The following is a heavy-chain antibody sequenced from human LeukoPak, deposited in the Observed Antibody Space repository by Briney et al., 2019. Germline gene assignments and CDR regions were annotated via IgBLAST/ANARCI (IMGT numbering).Heavy chain of an antibody. D-gene: IGHD3-9*01. V-gene: IGHV3-21*01. CDR1: GFTFNTFN. J-gene: IGHJ4*02. Sequence: GGSLRLSCAASGFTFNTFNMNWVRQAPGKGLEWVSSITSGGDYVYYADSVKGRFTTSRDNAKNSLSLQLNSLRVEDTAVYYCARGHYDVLAASYKWTPDYWGQGTLVTVSS. CDR2: ITSGGDYV. CDR3: ARGHYDVLAASYKWTPDY.